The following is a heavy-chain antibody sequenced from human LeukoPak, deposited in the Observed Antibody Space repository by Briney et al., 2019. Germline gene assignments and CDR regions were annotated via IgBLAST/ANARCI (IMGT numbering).Heavy chain of an antibody. CDR2: ISSSGSTI. D-gene: IGHD3-10*01. J-gene: IGHJ4*02. Sequence: AGGSLRLSCAASGFTFSSYEMNWVRQAPGKGLEWVSYISSSGSTIYYADSVKGRFTISRDNAKSSLYLQMNSLRAEDTALYYCAKTMVRGVMAPFDYWGQGTLVTVSS. V-gene: IGHV3-48*03. CDR3: AKTMVRGVMAPFDY. CDR1: GFTFSSYE.